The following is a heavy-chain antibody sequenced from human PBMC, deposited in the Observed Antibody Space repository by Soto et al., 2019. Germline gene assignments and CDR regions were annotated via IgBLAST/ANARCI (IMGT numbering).Heavy chain of an antibody. J-gene: IGHJ6*02. CDR1: GYTFTSYG. Sequence: ASVKVSCKASGYTFTSYGISWVRQAPGQGLEWMRWISAYNGNTNYAQKLQGRVTMTTDTSTSTAYMELRSLRSDDTAVYYCARDLITMVRGVTDYYYGMDVWGQGTTVTVSS. D-gene: IGHD3-10*01. CDR2: ISAYNGNT. CDR3: ARDLITMVRGVTDYYYGMDV. V-gene: IGHV1-18*01.